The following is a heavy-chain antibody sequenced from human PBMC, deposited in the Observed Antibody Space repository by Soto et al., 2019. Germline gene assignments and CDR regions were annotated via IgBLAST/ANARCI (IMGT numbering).Heavy chain of an antibody. J-gene: IGHJ3*02. CDR3: AKPAGYCSSTSCYDAFDI. CDR1: GFTFSSYA. D-gene: IGHD2-2*01. V-gene: IGHV3-23*01. Sequence: GGSLRLSCAASGFTFSSYAMRWVRQAPGKGLEWVSAISGSGGSTYYADSVKGRFTISRDNSKNTLYLQMNSLRAEDTAVYYCAKPAGYCSSTSCYDAFDIWGQGTMFTVSS. CDR2: ISGSGGST.